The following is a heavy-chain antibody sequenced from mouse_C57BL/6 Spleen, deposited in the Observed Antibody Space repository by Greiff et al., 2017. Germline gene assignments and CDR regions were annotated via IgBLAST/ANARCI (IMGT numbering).Heavy chain of an antibody. CDR2: IYPGSGNT. D-gene: IGHD1-1*01. J-gene: IGHJ2*01. V-gene: IGHV1-76*01. Sequence: QVQLKESGAELVRPGASVKLSCKASGYTFTDYYINWVKQRPGQGLEWIARIYPGSGNTYYNEKFKGKATLTAEKSASTAYMQLSSLTSEDSAVYFCARVGGIFYYFDYWGQGTTLTVSS. CDR1: GYTFTDYY. CDR3: ARVGGIFYYFDY.